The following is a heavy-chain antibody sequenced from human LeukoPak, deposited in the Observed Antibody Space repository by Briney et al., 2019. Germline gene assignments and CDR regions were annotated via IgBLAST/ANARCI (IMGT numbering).Heavy chain of an antibody. CDR1: GFTFSNYA. Sequence: GGSLRLSCVASGFTFSNYAMSWVRQAPGKGLELVSGIYGSDDKTVYGDAVKGRFSISRDNSKNTLYLQMNSLRADDTAVYYCAKTQGYYDAWGQGALVTVSS. CDR3: AKTQGYYDA. V-gene: IGHV3-23*01. CDR2: IYGSDDKT. D-gene: IGHD2-15*01. J-gene: IGHJ5*02.